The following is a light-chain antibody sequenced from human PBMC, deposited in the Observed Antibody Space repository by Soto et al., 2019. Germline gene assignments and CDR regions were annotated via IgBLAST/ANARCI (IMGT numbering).Light chain of an antibody. V-gene: IGKV1-27*01. CDR3: QKNNTTPLT. CDR1: QGINNR. CDR2: AAS. J-gene: IGKJ1*01. Sequence: DIQMTQSPSSLSASVEDGVTITCRASQGINNRLAWYQQKPGKVPKLLIYAASTLETGVPSRFSGSGSGTDFTLTISSLQPEDFATYFCQKNNTTPLTFGQGTKVDIK.